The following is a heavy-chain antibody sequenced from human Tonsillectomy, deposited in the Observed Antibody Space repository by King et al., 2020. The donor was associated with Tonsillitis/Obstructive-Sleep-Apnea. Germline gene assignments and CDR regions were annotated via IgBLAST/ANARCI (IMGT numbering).Heavy chain of an antibody. CDR1: GYTFTSYD. D-gene: IGHD3-22*01. CDR3: ARDYYESSGYYHGYFQH. Sequence: QLVQSGAEVKKPGASVKVSCKASGYTFTSYDITWVRQAPGQGLEWMGWSRPYDGDTNYAQKPQGRVTMTSDTSTTTAYMELRSLRSDDTAFYYCARDYYESSGYYHGYFQHWGQGTLVTVSS. J-gene: IGHJ1*01. CDR2: SRPYDGDT. V-gene: IGHV1-18*01.